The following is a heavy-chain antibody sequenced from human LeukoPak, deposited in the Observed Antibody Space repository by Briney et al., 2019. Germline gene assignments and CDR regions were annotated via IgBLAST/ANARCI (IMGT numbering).Heavy chain of an antibody. Sequence: PGGSLRLSCAASGFTFDDYAMHWVRQAPGKGLERVSGISWNSGSIGYADSVKGRFTISRDNAKNSLYLQMNSLRAEDTALYYCAKGTYGSGVLGWFDPWGQGTLVTVSS. D-gene: IGHD3-10*01. J-gene: IGHJ5*02. CDR1: GFTFDDYA. CDR3: AKGTYGSGVLGWFDP. V-gene: IGHV3-9*01. CDR2: ISWNSGSI.